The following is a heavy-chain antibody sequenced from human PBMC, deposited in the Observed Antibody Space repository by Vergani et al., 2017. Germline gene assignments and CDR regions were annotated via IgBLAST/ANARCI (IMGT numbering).Heavy chain of an antibody. J-gene: IGHJ4*02. CDR1: GGSINSHNYY. Sequence: QVQLQESGPGLVKPSQTLSLTCTVSGGSINSHNYYWSWIRQPAGKGLEWIGRIHTSGSTNYNPSLKSRVTMSEYTSKKQFSLNLTSVTAADTAVYFCARGSCLGGSCYKPLFDYWGQGILVTVSS. V-gene: IGHV4-61*02. CDR3: ARGSCLGGSCYKPLFDY. CDR2: IHTSGST. D-gene: IGHD2-15*01.